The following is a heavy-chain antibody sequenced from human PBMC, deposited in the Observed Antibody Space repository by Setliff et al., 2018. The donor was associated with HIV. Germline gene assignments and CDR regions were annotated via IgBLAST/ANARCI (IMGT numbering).Heavy chain of an antibody. CDR3: ARDNGYYYDSSGYQPHFDS. CDR2: ISSSSDSK. J-gene: IGHJ4*02. D-gene: IGHD3-22*01. V-gene: IGHV3-21*05. CDR1: GFIFSTYS. Sequence: GGSLRLSCKASGFIFSTYSVTWVRQAPERGLEWISYISSSSDSKYYADSVEGRFIISRDNAKNSLYLQMNSLRAEDTAVYYCARDNGYYYDSSGYQPHFDSWGQGTLVTVS.